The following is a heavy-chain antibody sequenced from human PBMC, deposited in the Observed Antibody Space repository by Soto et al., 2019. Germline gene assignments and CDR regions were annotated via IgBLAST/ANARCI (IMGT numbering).Heavy chain of an antibody. Sequence: ASVKVSCKASGYTFTSYGISWVRQAPGQGLEWMGWISAYNGNTNYAQKLQGRVTMTTDTSTSTAYMELRSLRSDDTAVYYCATPTPLRGAMITNINFDFWGQGTPVTVSS. CDR2: ISAYNGNT. CDR1: GYTFTSYG. CDR3: ATPTPLRGAMITNINFDF. D-gene: IGHD3-10*01. V-gene: IGHV1-18*04. J-gene: IGHJ4*02.